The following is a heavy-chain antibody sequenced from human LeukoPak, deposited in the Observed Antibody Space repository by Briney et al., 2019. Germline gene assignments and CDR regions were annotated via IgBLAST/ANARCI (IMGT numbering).Heavy chain of an antibody. CDR3: ARNHNYAFDN. Sequence: GGSLRLSCTASGFPFIEYSMNWVRQVPGKGLEWISYIGIDSGNTKYADSVRGRFTISADKAKNSLYLQMNSLRVEDTAVYYCARNHNYAFDNWGQGTLFSVAS. V-gene: IGHV3-48*01. D-gene: IGHD1-1*01. CDR1: GFPFIEYS. J-gene: IGHJ4*02. CDR2: IGIDSGNT.